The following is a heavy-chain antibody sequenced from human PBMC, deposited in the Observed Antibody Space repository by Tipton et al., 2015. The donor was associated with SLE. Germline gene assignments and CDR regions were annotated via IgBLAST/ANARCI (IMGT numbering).Heavy chain of an antibody. CDR2: IYSGGST. CDR1: GFTVSSNY. Sequence: QLVQSGGGLVQPGGSLRLSCAASGFTVSSNYMSWVRQAPGKGLEWVSVIYSGGSTYYADSVKGRFTISRHNSKNTLYLQMNSLRAEDTAVYYCARVPKGYYYYMDVWGKGTTVTVSS. CDR3: ARVPKGYYYYMDV. V-gene: IGHV3-53*04. J-gene: IGHJ6*03.